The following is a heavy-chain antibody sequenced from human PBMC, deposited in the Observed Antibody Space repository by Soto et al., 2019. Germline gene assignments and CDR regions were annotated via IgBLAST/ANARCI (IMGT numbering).Heavy chain of an antibody. CDR1: GFTFSSYA. J-gene: IGHJ4*02. CDR3: AKDLDARDYYDSSGHDY. D-gene: IGHD3-22*01. CDR2: ISGSGGST. V-gene: IGHV3-23*01. Sequence: SGGSLRLSCAASGFTFSSYAMSWVRQAPGKGLEWVSAISGSGGSTYYADSVKGRFTISRDNSKNTLYLQMNSLRAEDTAVYYCAKDLDARDYYDSSGHDYWGQGTLVTVSS.